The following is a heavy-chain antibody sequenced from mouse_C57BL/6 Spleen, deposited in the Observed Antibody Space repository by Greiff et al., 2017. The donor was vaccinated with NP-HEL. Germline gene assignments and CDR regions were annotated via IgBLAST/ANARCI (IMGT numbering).Heavy chain of an antibody. Sequence: QVQLQQPGAELVKPGASVKMSCKASGYTFTSYWITWVKQRPGQGLEWIGDIYPGSGSTNYNEKFKSKATLTVDTSSSTAYMQHSSLTSEDSAVYYGARQDYYGGSYEDYYAMCYWGQGASVTVS. V-gene: IGHV1-55*01. D-gene: IGHD1-1*01. CDR1: GYTFTSYW. CDR3: ARQDYYGGSYEDYYAMCY. CDR2: IYPGSGST. J-gene: IGHJ4*01.